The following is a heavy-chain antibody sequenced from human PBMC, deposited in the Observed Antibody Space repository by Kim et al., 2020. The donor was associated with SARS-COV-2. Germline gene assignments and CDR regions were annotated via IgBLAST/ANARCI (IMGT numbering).Heavy chain of an antibody. CDR3: ARGGDYYDSGGYY. J-gene: IGHJ4*02. CDR2: IFHGGSR. V-gene: IGHV4-59*13. CDR1: GDSISSYY. Sequence: SETLSLTCTVSGDSISSYYWTWIRQPPGKGLEWIGYIFHGGSRNYSPSLKSRVTMSLDTSKNQFSLRLTSMTAADTAVYYCARGGDYYDSGGYYWGQGTLVTVSS. D-gene: IGHD3-22*01.